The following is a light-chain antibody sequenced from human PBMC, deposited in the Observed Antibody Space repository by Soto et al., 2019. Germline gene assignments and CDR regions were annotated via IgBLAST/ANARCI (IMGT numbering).Light chain of an antibody. V-gene: IGLV2-8*01. J-gene: IGLJ2*01. CDR3: SSYAGNNNFVV. Sequence: QSALTQPPSASGSPGQSVTISCTGTSSDVGGYNFVSWYQQHPGKAPKLMIYEVNKRPSGVPDRFSGSKSGNTASLTVSGLQAEDEAAYYCSSYAGNNNFVVFGGGTKLTVL. CDR2: EVN. CDR1: SSDVGGYNF.